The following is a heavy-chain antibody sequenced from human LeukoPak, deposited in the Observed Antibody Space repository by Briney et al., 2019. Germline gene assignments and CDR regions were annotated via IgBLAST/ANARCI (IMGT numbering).Heavy chain of an antibody. D-gene: IGHD3-22*01. CDR3: AQAYYYDSSGYYTSRNAFDI. Sequence: GASVKVSCKASGGTFSSYAISWVRQAPGQGLEWMGRIIPILGIANYAQKFQGRVTITADKSTSTAYMELSSLRSEDTAVYYCAQAYYYDSSGYYTSRNAFDIWGQGTMVTVSS. CDR1: GGTFSSYA. CDR2: IIPILGIA. V-gene: IGHV1-69*04. J-gene: IGHJ3*02.